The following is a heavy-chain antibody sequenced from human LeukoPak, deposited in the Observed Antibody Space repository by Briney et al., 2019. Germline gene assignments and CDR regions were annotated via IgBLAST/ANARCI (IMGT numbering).Heavy chain of an antibody. CDR2: ISYTGTT. V-gene: IGHV4-59*08. CDR3: ATGPHTALDY. J-gene: IGHJ4*02. CDR1: GGSINNHY. D-gene: IGHD5-18*01. Sequence: NPSETLSLTCTVSGGSINNHYWSWIRQPPGKGLEWIGYISYTGTTIYNPSLKTRVTISVDTSNQLSLKLSSVTAADTAMYYCATGPHTALDYWGQGTLVTVSS.